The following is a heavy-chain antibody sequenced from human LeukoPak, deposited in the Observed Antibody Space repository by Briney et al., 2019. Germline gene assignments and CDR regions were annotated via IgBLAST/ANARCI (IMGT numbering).Heavy chain of an antibody. CDR2: IYYSGST. CDR1: GGSIRSSSYY. J-gene: IGHJ4*02. Sequence: SETLSLTCTVSGGSIRSSSYYWGWIRQPPGKGLEWIGSIYYSGSTYYNPSLKSRVTISVDTSKNQFSLKLSSVTAADTAVYYCAGGIAAAGPSFDYWGQGTLVTVSS. D-gene: IGHD6-13*01. CDR3: AGGIAAAGPSFDY. V-gene: IGHV4-39*01.